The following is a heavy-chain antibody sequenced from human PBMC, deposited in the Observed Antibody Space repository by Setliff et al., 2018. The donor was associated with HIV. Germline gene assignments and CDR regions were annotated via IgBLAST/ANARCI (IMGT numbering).Heavy chain of an antibody. CDR3: ATSGFYDILTGPTPGVFDI. D-gene: IGHD3-9*01. V-gene: IGHV1-24*01. CDR2: FDPEDGET. CDR1: GDTLTELS. J-gene: IGHJ3*02. Sequence: ASVKVSCKVSGDTLTELSIHWVRQAPGKGLEWMGGFDPEDGETVYAQKFQGRVTMTEDTSTDTAYMELSSLTSEDTAMYYCATSGFYDILTGPTPGVFDIWGQGTMVTVSS.